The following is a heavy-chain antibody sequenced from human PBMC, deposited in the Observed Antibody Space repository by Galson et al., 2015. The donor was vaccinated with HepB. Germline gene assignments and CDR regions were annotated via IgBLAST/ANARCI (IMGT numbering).Heavy chain of an antibody. CDR1: GFTFSDYN. CDR3: ARDQVVILSRFDY. D-gene: IGHD2-21*01. CDR2: ISGNGGST. V-gene: IGHV3-23*01. Sequence: SLRLSCAASGFTFSDYNMNWVRQAPGKGLEWVSVISGNGGSTFYADSVQGRFTISRDNSKNTLYVQVNSLRAEETAVYYCARDQVVILSRFDYCGQGTLVTVSS. J-gene: IGHJ4*02.